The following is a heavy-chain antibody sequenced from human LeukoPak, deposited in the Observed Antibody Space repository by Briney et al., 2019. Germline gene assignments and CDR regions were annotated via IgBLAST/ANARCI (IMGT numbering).Heavy chain of an antibody. Sequence: GGSLRLSCAASGFTFSSYAMSWVRQAPGKGLEWVSAISGSGGSTYYADSVKGRFTISRDNSKNTLYLQMNSLRADDTAVYYCARGYCTGGSCSKYGYWGQGTLVTVSS. V-gene: IGHV3-23*01. CDR3: ARGYCTGGSCSKYGY. J-gene: IGHJ4*02. CDR2: ISGSGGST. D-gene: IGHD2-15*01. CDR1: GFTFSSYA.